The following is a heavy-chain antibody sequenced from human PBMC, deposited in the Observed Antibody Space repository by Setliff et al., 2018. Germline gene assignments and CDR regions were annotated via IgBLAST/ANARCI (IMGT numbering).Heavy chain of an antibody. Sequence: ASVKVSCKTSGYPFTNYGLSWVRQAPGQGLEWMGWISGHNGDTKLAQNFQGRVAVTTDTFTNTGYMELRSLRSDDTAFYYCARADYSISLHYFDCWGQGTLVTVS. V-gene: IGHV1-18*01. CDR1: GYPFTNYG. CDR3: ARADYSISLHYFDC. D-gene: IGHD6-13*01. J-gene: IGHJ4*02. CDR2: ISGHNGDT.